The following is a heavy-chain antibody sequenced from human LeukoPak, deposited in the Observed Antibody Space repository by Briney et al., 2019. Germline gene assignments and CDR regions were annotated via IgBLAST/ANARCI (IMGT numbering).Heavy chain of an antibody. V-gene: IGHV1-18*01. CDR2: ISAYNGNT. Sequence: ALVKVSCKASGYTFTSYGISWVRQAPGQGLEWMGWISAYNGNTNYAQKLQGRVTMTTDTSTSTAYTELRSLRSDDTAVYYCVLRGYGMDVWGQGTTVTVSS. CDR3: VLRGYGMDV. J-gene: IGHJ6*02. CDR1: GYTFTSYG. D-gene: IGHD5-12*01.